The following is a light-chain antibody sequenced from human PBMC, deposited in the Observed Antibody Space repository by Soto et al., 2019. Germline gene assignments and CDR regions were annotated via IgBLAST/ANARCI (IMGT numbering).Light chain of an antibody. V-gene: IGKV2-30*01. CDR3: MQGTHWPWT. J-gene: IGKJ1*01. CDR1: HSLVYADGNIY. Sequence: VLITPSPLSLPVTLGQGASMSCRSTHSLVYADGNIYLSWFQQRPGQSPRSLIYKVSNRDSGVKDRISGSGSGTGFTLRISRVEAEDVGIYYCMQGTHWPWTCGQGTKVDIK. CDR2: KVS.